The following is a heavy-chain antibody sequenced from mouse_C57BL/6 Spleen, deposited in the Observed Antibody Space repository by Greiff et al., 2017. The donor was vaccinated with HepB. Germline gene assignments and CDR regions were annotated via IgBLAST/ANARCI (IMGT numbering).Heavy chain of an antibody. Sequence: EVKLMESGGGLVKPGGSLKLSCAASGFTFSDYGMHWVRQAPEKGLEWVAYISTGSSTIYYADTVKGRFTISRDNAKNTLFLQMTSLRSEDTAMYYCARPDDDPLAYWGQGTLVTVSA. D-gene: IGHD2-3*01. CDR1: GFTFSDYG. V-gene: IGHV5-17*01. J-gene: IGHJ3*01. CDR2: ISTGSSTI. CDR3: ARPDDDPLAY.